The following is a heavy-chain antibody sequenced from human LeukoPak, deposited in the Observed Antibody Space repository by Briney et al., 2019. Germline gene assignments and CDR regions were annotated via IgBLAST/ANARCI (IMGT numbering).Heavy chain of an antibody. CDR2: IYHSGRT. D-gene: IGHD2-21*02. V-gene: IGHV4-4*02. CDR1: GGNESRSRW. Sequence: GGNESRSRWWPWDCQQTGKGLEWIGEIYHSGRTNYNPSVKSRVTISVDKSKNQFSLKLSSVTAADTAVYYCARIRVGTFDYWGQGAVVTVVS. J-gene: IGHJ4*02. CDR3: ARIRVGTFDY.